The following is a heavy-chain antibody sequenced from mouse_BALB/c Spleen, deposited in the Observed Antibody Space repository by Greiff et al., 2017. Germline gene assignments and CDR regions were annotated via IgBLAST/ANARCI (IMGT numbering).Heavy chain of an antibody. J-gene: IGHJ2*01. Sequence: QVQLQQSGAELVRPGVSVKISCKGSGYTFTDYAMHWVKQSHAKSLEWIGVISTYYGDASYNQKFKGKATMTVDKSSSTAYMELARLTSEDSAIYYCAVIYYDYPDYWGQGTTLTVSS. CDR1: GYTFTDYA. CDR3: AVIYYDYPDY. CDR2: ISTYYGDA. V-gene: IGHV1S137*01. D-gene: IGHD2-4*01.